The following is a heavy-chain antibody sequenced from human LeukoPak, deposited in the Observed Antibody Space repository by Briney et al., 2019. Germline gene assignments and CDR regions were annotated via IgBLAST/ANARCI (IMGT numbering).Heavy chain of an antibody. CDR2: IYYSGSA. V-gene: IGHV4-31*03. CDR1: EGSISSGGYY. Sequence: PSQTLSLTCTVPEGSISSGGYYWSWIRQLPGKGLEWIGYIYYSGSAYYNPSLKSRVIISVDTSKNHFSLRLSSVTAADTAVYYCAGGGGAGLADWGQGTLVTVSS. CDR3: AGGGGAGLAD. J-gene: IGHJ4*02. D-gene: IGHD4-23*01.